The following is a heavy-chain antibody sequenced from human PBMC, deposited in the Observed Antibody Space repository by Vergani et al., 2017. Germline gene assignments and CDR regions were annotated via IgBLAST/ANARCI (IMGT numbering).Heavy chain of an antibody. D-gene: IGHD1-1*01. CDR3: ARHTTYTDS. J-gene: IGHJ4*02. V-gene: IGHV5-51*01. Sequence: EAELVQSGPEMRKPGESLKISCKGSEYSFCNYWIGWLRQMPGKGLECMGIIYPADSDTSYSPSFQGQVTISADKSISTAFLQWDSLKASDTALYNCARHTTYTDSWGQGTLVTVSS. CDR2: IYPADSDT. CDR1: EYSFCNYW.